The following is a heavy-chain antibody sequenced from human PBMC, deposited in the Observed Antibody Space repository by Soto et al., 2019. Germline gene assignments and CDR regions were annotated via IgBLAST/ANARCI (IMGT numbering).Heavy chain of an antibody. CDR2: IKSKTHGGTI. J-gene: IGHJ4*02. Sequence: EVQLVESGGGLVKPGGSLRLSFAASGFTFDNAWMSWFRQAPGNGLEWVGRIKSKTHGGTIEYAAAVKGRITISTDDSKKTLYLQMNSLKTEDTAVYSCASLLGLVGPGTFDCWGQGTPVTVSS. V-gene: IGHV3-15*01. D-gene: IGHD1-26*01. CDR3: ASLLGLVGPGTFDC. CDR1: GFTFDNAW.